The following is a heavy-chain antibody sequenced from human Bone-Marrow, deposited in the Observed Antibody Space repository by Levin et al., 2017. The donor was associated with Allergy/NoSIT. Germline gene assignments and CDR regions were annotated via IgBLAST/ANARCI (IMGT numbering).Heavy chain of an antibody. Sequence: GGSLRLSCAASGFTFNDYYMSWIRQAPGKGLEWISYIFSGGDTIYYADSVKGRFTISRDNAKNSLYLQMNSLRSEDTAIYYCARDSTGGPAYNYYGLDVWGQGTTVTVSS. CDR1: GFTFNDYY. CDR3: ARDSTGGPAYNYYGLDV. D-gene: IGHD2-8*02. V-gene: IGHV3-11*01. J-gene: IGHJ6*02. CDR2: IFSGGDTI.